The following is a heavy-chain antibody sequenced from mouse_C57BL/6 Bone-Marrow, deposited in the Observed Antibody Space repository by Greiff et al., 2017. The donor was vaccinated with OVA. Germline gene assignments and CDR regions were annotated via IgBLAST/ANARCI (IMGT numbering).Heavy chain of an antibody. D-gene: IGHD1-1*01. V-gene: IGHV1-15*01. Sequence: VQLQQSGAELVRPGASVTLSCKASGYTFTDYEMHWVKQTPVHGLEWIGAIDPETGGTAYNQKFKGKAILTADKSSSTAYMELRSLTFEDSAVYYCTFYYYGPRYFDVWGTGTTVTVSS. CDR1: GYTFTDYE. J-gene: IGHJ1*03. CDR3: TFYYYGPRYFDV. CDR2: IDPETGGT.